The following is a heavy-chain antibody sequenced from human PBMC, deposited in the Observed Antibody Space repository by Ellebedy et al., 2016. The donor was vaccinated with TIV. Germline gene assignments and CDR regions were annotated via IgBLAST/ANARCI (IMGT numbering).Heavy chain of an antibody. CDR1: GGSISSSSYY. J-gene: IGHJ4*02. V-gene: IGHV4-39*07. Sequence: SETLSLXXTVSGGSISSSSYYWGWIRQPPGKGLEWIGSIYYSGSTYYNPSLKSRVTISVDTSKNQFSLKLSSVTAADTAVYYCARSPRLAVVAYCGGDCLDYWGQGTLVTVSS. CDR2: IYYSGST. D-gene: IGHD2-21*02. CDR3: ARSPRLAVVAYCGGDCLDY.